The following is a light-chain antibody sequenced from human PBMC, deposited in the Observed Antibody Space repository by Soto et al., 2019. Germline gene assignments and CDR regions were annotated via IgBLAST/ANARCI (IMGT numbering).Light chain of an antibody. V-gene: IGKV1-8*01. J-gene: IGKJ3*01. Sequence: AIRMTQSPSSFSASTGDRVTITCRASQGISSYLAWYQQKPGTAPKLLIYAASTLQSGVPSRFSGSGSGTDFTLTISCLQSEDFATYYCQQYYSYPFTFGPGTKVDFK. CDR2: AAS. CDR1: QGISSY. CDR3: QQYYSYPFT.